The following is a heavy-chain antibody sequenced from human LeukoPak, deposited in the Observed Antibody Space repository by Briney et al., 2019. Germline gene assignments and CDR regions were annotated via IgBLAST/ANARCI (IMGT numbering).Heavy chain of an antibody. Sequence: KTSETLSDTCTVSSGSISSSSYCWAWIRQPPGKGLEWIGTIFYSGSTYYNPSLKSRVTISVDTSKNQFSLKLTSVTAADTAVYYCARHYYSGSGTYMPLEIWGERSLVTVSS. CDR2: IFYSGST. CDR3: ARHYYSGSGTYMPLEI. V-gene: IGHV4-39*01. D-gene: IGHD3-10*01. J-gene: IGHJ4*02. CDR1: SGSISSSSYC.